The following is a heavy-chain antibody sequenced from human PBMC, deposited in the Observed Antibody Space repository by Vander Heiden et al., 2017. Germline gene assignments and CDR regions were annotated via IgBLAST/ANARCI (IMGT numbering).Heavy chain of an antibody. CDR2: INPNSGGT. CDR3: AREPPPLYSSSGYGVQPYGMDV. Sequence: QVQLVQSGAEVKKPGASVKVSCKASGYTFTGYYMHWVRQAPGQGLEWMGWINPNSGGTNYAQKFQGWVTRTRDTSISTAYMELSRLRSDDTAVYYCAREPPPLYSSSGYGVQPYGMDVWCQGTTVTVYS. D-gene: IGHD6-13*01. V-gene: IGHV1-2*04. J-gene: IGHJ6*02. CDR1: GYTFTGYY.